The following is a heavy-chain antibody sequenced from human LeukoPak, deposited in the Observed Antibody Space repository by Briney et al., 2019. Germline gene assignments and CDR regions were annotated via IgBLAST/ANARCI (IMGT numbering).Heavy chain of an antibody. Sequence: GGSLRLSCAASGFTFDDYAMHWVRQAPGKGLEWVSLISWDGGSTYYADSVKGRFTISRDNSKNSLYLQMNSLRAEDTALYYCAKVSGEYSSSSGDYWGQGTLATVSS. CDR2: ISWDGGST. CDR3: AKVSGEYSSSSGDY. J-gene: IGHJ4*02. CDR1: GFTFDDYA. V-gene: IGHV3-43D*03. D-gene: IGHD6-6*01.